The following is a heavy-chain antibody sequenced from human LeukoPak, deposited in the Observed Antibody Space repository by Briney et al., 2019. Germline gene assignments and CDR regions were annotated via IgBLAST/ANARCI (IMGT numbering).Heavy chain of an antibody. D-gene: IGHD6-6*01. V-gene: IGHV3-30*02. CDR1: GFTFSSYG. CDR3: AKYSSSIENNAFDI. J-gene: IGHJ3*02. Sequence: GGSLRLSCAASGFTFSSYGMHWVRQAPGKGLEWVAFIRYDGSNKYYADSVKGRFTISRDNSKNTLYLQMNSLRAEDTAVYYCAKYSSSIENNAFDIWGQGTMVTVSS. CDR2: IRYDGSNK.